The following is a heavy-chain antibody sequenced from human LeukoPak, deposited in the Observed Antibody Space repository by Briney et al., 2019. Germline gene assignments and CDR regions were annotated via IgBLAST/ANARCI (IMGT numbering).Heavy chain of an antibody. CDR2: INPSGGAT. CDR3: ARNYYDTAGHFGY. J-gene: IGHJ4*02. D-gene: IGHD3-22*01. CDR1: GYTFSSYY. Sequence: GASVKISCKASGYTFSSYYFHWVRQAPGQGLEWMGLINPSGGATSFAQKFRGRVTMTRDMSTGTVFMELSSLRSDDTAVYFCARNYYDTAGHFGYWGQGTLVTASS. V-gene: IGHV1-46*01.